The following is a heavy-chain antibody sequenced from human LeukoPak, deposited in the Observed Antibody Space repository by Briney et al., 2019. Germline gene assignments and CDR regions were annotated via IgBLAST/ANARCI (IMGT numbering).Heavy chain of an antibody. CDR3: ARVLGSYGMDV. V-gene: IGHV3-13*01. D-gene: IGHD3-10*01. CDR1: GFTFSSYD. CDR2: IGTAGDT. J-gene: IGHJ6*02. Sequence: PGGSLRLSCAASGFTFSSYDMHWVRQATGKGLEWVSAIGTAGDTYHPGSVKGRFTISRENAKNSLYLQMNSLRAGDTAVYYCARVLGSYGMDVWGQGTTVTVSS.